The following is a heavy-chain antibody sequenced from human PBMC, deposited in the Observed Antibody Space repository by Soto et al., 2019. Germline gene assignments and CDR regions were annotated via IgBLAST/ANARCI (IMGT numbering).Heavy chain of an antibody. V-gene: IGHV4-59*01. CDR1: GGSISSYY. CDR3: ARNFGYSRTWWFDP. Sequence: PSETLSLTCTVSGGSISSYYWSWIRQPPGKGLEWIGYIYYSESTNYNPSLKSRVTISVDTSKNQFSLKLSSVTAADTAVYYCARNFGYSRTWWFDPWGQGTLVTVSS. CDR2: IYYSEST. J-gene: IGHJ5*02. D-gene: IGHD6-13*01.